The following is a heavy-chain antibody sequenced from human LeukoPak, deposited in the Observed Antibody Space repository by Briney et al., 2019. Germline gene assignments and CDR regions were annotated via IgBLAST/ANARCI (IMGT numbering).Heavy chain of an antibody. Sequence: ASVKVSCKASGYIFTTYGINWVRQAPGQGLEWVGWISAYNRNAEYAQKFEGRVTVTTDTSTTTAYLELRSLRSDDTAVYYCARGRRHCNSTSCYQEDYWGQGTLVTVSA. V-gene: IGHV1-18*01. CDR1: GYIFTTYG. J-gene: IGHJ4*02. CDR3: ARGRRHCNSTSCYQEDY. CDR2: ISAYNRNA. D-gene: IGHD2/OR15-2a*01.